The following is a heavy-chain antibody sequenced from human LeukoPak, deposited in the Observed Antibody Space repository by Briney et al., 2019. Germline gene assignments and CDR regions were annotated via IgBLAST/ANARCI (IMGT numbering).Heavy chain of an antibody. CDR3: AKDRGVVVAAPYYFDY. CDR2: ISDSGGST. J-gene: IGHJ4*02. CDR1: GFTFSSYA. V-gene: IGHV3-23*01. Sequence: GGSLRLSCAASGFTFSSYAMSWVRQAPEKGLEWVSAISDSGGSTYYADSVKGRFTISRDNSKNTLYLQMNSLRAEDTAVYYCAKDRGVVVAAPYYFDYWGQGTLVTVSS. D-gene: IGHD2-15*01.